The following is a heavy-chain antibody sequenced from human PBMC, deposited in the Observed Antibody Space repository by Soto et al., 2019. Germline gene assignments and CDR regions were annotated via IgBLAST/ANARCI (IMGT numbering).Heavy chain of an antibody. Sequence: GGSLRLSCAASGFTFSSYWMHWVRQAPGEGLVWVSYIKPDGSRTKDAYSVKVRFTISRDNARNTLYLSMNSLRAEDTAVYYCARDNHWSYHXWGRGTLFTVSX. D-gene: IGHD2-8*02. CDR3: ARDNHWSYHX. CDR1: GFTFSSYW. V-gene: IGHV3-74*03. J-gene: IGHJ4*02. CDR2: IKPDGSRT.